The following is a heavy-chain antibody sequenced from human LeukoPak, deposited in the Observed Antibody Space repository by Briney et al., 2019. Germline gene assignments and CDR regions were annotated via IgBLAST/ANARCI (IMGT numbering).Heavy chain of an antibody. Sequence: SETLSLTCTVSGGSISSYYWSWIRQPAGKGLEWIGRIYTSGSTNYNPSLKSRVTMSVDTSKNQFSLKLSSVTAADTAVYYCAADGGDSSGYYYVSNYWGQGALVTVSS. CDR3: AADGGDSSGYYYVSNY. CDR1: GGSISSYY. V-gene: IGHV4-4*07. J-gene: IGHJ4*02. CDR2: IYTSGST. D-gene: IGHD3-22*01.